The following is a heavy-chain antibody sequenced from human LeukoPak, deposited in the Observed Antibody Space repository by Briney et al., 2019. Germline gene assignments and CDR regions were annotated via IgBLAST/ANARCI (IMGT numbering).Heavy chain of an antibody. Sequence: GGSLRLSCAASGFTFSTYSMSWVRQAPGKGLEWVSYISSSSTIYYADSVKGRFTISRDNAKNSLYLQMNSLRDEDTAVYYCARDLRDGYNPDYWGQGTLVTVSS. CDR3: ARDLRDGYNPDY. CDR2: ISSSSTI. CDR1: GFTFSTYS. V-gene: IGHV3-48*02. J-gene: IGHJ4*02. D-gene: IGHD5-24*01.